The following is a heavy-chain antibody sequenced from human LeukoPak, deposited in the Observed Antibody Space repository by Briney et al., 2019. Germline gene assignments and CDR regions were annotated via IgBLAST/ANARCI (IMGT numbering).Heavy chain of an antibody. D-gene: IGHD6-19*01. J-gene: IGHJ4*02. Sequence: SETLSLTCSVSGGSISGYYWSWIRQPPGKGLECIGYISYSGTTHYNPSLKSRVTISVDTSKNQFSLKVTSVTAADTAVYYCARHEGDSSGPVDYWGQGTLVTVSS. CDR1: GGSISGYY. CDR3: ARHEGDSSGPVDY. V-gene: IGHV4-59*08. CDR2: ISYSGTT.